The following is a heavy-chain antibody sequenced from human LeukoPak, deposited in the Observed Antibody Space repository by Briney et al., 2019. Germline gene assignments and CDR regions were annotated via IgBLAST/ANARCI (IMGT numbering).Heavy chain of an antibody. Sequence: GGSLRLSCVASGFTVSDHYIDWFRQGPAKGLEWVGRNRDKSKSYTTDYAASVRGRFTISRDDSKNSLYLQMYSLKTEDTAVYFCTRPSYYDSRGYSTNGFDIWGQGTMVTVSS. V-gene: IGHV3-72*01. D-gene: IGHD3-22*01. CDR1: GFTVSDHY. J-gene: IGHJ3*02. CDR2: NRDKSKSYTT. CDR3: TRPSYYDSRGYSTNGFDI.